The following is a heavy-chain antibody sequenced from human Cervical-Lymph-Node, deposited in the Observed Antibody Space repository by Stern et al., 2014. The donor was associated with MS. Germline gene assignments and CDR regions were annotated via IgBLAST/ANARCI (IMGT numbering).Heavy chain of an antibody. D-gene: IGHD6-13*01. CDR3: ARDSRAFLDY. CDR1: GFSFGTSW. CDR2: IRQDGYDK. Sequence: EVHLVESGGGLVQPGGSLRLSCVASGFSFGTSWMSWVRQPPGRGLEWVANIRQDGYDKFYVDSVKGRFTISRDNARNSLYLQMNSLTVADTAVYYCARDSRAFLDYWGQGTHVAVSS. J-gene: IGHJ4*02. V-gene: IGHV3-7*01.